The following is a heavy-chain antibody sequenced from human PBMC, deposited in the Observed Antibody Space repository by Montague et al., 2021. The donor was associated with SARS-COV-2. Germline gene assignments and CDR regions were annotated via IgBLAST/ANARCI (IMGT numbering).Heavy chain of an antibody. CDR3: ARPRYSGYDSDAFDI. Sequence: SETLSLTCTVSGGSISSYNWSWIRQPPGKGLEWIGYIYYSGSTNYNPSLKSRVTISVDTSKNQFSLKLSSVTAADTAVYYCARPRYSGYDSDAFDIWGQGTMVTVSS. D-gene: IGHD5-12*01. CDR1: GGSISSYN. CDR2: IYYSGST. V-gene: IGHV4-59*08. J-gene: IGHJ3*02.